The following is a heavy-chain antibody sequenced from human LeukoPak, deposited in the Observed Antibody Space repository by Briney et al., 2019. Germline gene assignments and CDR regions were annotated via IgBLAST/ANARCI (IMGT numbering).Heavy chain of an antibody. CDR2: INPNSGGT. J-gene: IGHJ4*02. Sequence: ASVKVSCKASGYTFTAYYIYWVRQAPGQGLEWMGRINPNSGGTDYAQKYQDRVTMTRDTSISTAYMELSRLRSDDTAVYYCARGDIYFDDWGQGTLVTVSS. CDR3: ARGDIYFDD. CDR1: GYTFTAYY. V-gene: IGHV1-2*02.